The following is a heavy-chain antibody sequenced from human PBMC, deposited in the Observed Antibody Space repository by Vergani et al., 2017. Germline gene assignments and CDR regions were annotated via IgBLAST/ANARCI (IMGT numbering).Heavy chain of an antibody. CDR3: ARQVRLALQNYYYYYMDV. CDR2: ISYDGSNK. CDR1: GFTFSSYA. D-gene: IGHD5-24*01. J-gene: IGHJ6*03. Sequence: QVQLVESGGGVVQPGRSLRLSCAASGFTFSSYAMHWVRQAPGKGLEWVAVISYDGSNKYYADSVKGRFTISRDNSKNTLYLQMNSLRAEDTAVYYCARQVRLALQNYYYYYMDVWGKGTTVTVSS. V-gene: IGHV3-30-3*01.